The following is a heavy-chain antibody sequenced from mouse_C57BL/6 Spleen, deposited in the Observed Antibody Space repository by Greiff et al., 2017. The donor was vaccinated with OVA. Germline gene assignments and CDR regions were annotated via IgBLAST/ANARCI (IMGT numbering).Heavy chain of an antibody. V-gene: IGHV5-9*01. CDR3: ARGYYGSEDWFAY. CDR1: GFTFSSYT. CDR2: ISGGGGNT. D-gene: IGHD1-1*01. J-gene: IGHJ3*01. Sequence: EVKLVESGGGLVKPGGSLKLSCAASGFTFSSYTMSWVRQTPEKRLEWVATISGGGGNTYYPDSVKGRFTISRDNAKNTLYLQMSSLRSEDTALYYCARGYYGSEDWFAYWGQGTLVTVSA.